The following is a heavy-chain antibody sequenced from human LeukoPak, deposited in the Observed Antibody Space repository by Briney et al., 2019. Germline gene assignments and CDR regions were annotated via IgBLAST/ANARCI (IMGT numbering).Heavy chain of an antibody. CDR2: IIPIFGTA. Sequence: SGKVSCKASGGTFSSYAISWVRQAPGQGLEWMGGIIPIFGTANYAQKFQGRVTITADKSTSTAYMELSSLRSEDMAVYYCARELRGWYPGYFDYWGQGTLVTVSS. J-gene: IGHJ4*02. CDR1: GGTFSSYA. D-gene: IGHD6-19*01. CDR3: ARELRGWYPGYFDY. V-gene: IGHV1-69*06.